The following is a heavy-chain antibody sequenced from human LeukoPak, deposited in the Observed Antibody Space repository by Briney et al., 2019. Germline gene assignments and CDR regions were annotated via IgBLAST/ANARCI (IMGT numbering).Heavy chain of an antibody. Sequence: SGGSLRLSCTASGFTFGDYAMSWFRQAPGKGLEWVGFIRSKAYGGTTEYAASVKGRFTISRDDSKSIAYLQMNSLKTEDTAVYYCTRDVFGTNSLFFDYWGQGTLVTVSS. CDR1: GFTFGDYA. CDR2: IRSKAYGGTT. J-gene: IGHJ4*02. D-gene: IGHD1-1*01. CDR3: TRDVFGTNSLFFDY. V-gene: IGHV3-49*03.